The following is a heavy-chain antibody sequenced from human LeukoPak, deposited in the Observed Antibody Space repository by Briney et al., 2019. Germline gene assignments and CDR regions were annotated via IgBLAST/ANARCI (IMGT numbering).Heavy chain of an antibody. CDR2: ISGYNGNT. V-gene: IGHV1-18*01. CDR3: ARAPNYSGSGSFFSDC. CDR1: GYTFTSYD. J-gene: IGHJ4*02. Sequence: ASVKVSCKASGYTFTSYDINWVRQATGQGLEWMGWISGYNGNTRYAQKVQDRVTVTTDTSTTTAYMELRSLRSDDTAVYYCARAPNYSGSGSFFSDCWGQGTLVTVSS. D-gene: IGHD3-10*01.